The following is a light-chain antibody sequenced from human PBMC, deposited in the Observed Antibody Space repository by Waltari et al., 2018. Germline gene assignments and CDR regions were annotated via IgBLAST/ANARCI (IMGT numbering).Light chain of an antibody. CDR2: AVS. J-gene: IGLJ2*01. Sequence: HSALTHPPSASGSPGQSVTISSTGPTSDVAGYNYVSWYQQHPGKAPKLMIHAVSQRPSGVPDRFSGSKSGNTASLTVSGLQAEDEADYYCRSYAGSDNFVIFGGGTKLTVL. CDR3: RSYAGSDNFVI. V-gene: IGLV2-8*01. CDR1: TSDVAGYNY.